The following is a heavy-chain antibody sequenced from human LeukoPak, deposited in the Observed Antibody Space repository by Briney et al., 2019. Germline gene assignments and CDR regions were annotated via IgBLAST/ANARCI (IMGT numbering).Heavy chain of an antibody. D-gene: IGHD3-22*01. V-gene: IGHV4-59*01. CDR2: IYYSGST. J-gene: IGHJ5*02. CDR1: GGSISSYY. CDR3: AREEGGSYYDSSGYYYNWFDP. Sequence: PSETLSLTCTVSGGSISSYYWSWIRQPPGKGLEWIGYIYYSGSTNYNPSLKSRVTISVDTSKNQFSLKLSSVTAADTAVYYCAREEGGSYYDSSGYYYNWFDPWGQGTLVTVSS.